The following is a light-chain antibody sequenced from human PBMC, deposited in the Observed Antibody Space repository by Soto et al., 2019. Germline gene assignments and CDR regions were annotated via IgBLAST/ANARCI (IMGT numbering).Light chain of an antibody. CDR2: DAS. CDR3: QQYGSSLST. CDR1: QSVSSY. Sequence: EIVMTQSPDTLSLSPGERATLSCRASQSVSSYLAWYQQKPGQTPRLLIYDASNRATGIPARFSGSGPGTDFTLTISGLEPEDFAVYYCQQYGSSLSTFGQGTKVDIK. V-gene: IGKV3-20*01. J-gene: IGKJ1*01.